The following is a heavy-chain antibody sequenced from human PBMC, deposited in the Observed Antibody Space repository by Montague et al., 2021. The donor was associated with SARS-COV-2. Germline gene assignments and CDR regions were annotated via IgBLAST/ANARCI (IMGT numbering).Heavy chain of an antibody. J-gene: IGHJ3*02. D-gene: IGHD6-13*01. CDR3: ARVGRGSSWYEVAFDI. CDR1: GGSISRYS. CDR2: IYNSGST. V-gene: IGHV4-59*01. Sequence: SETLSLTCTVSGGSISRYSWTWIRQPPGKGLEWIGYIYNSGSTTHNPSLTSRVTISVDTSKNQFSLKLSSVAAADTAVYYCARVGRGSSWYEVAFDIWGQETRVTVPS.